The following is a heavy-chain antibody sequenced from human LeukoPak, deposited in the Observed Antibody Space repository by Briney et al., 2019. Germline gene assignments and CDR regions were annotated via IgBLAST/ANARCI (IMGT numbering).Heavy chain of an antibody. Sequence: PMFQGRVTVTTDTSTSTAYMELRSLRSDDTAVYYCARGEGGGDYYFDYWGQGTLVTVSS. J-gene: IGHJ4*02. CDR3: ARGEGGGDYYFDY. V-gene: IGHV1-18*01. D-gene: IGHD2-21*02.